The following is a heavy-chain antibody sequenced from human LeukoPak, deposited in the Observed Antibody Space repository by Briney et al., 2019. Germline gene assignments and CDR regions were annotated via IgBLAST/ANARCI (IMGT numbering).Heavy chain of an antibody. Sequence: GGSLRLSCAASGFTFSDYSMNWVRQAPGKGLEWVSSITSRSSFIYYGDSVKGRFTMSRDNAKNSLYLQMNSLRAEDTAVYYCARDKGYYDSSGYYVAFDYWGQGTLVTVSS. CDR1: GFTFSDYS. V-gene: IGHV3-21*01. CDR3: ARDKGYYDSSGYYVAFDY. D-gene: IGHD3-22*01. J-gene: IGHJ4*02. CDR2: ITSRSSFI.